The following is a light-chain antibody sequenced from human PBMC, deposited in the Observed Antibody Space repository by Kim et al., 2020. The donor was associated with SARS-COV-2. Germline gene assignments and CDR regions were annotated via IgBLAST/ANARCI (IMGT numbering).Light chain of an antibody. CDR3: QVWDSSSDWV. V-gene: IGLV3-21*04. CDR2: YDS. J-gene: IGLJ3*02. Sequence: SYELTQPPSVSVAPGKTARITCGGNNIGSKSVHWYQQKPGQAPVLVIYYDSDRPSGIPERFSGSNSGNTATLTISRVEAGDEADYYCQVWDSSSDWVVGGGTQLTVL. CDR1: NIGSKS.